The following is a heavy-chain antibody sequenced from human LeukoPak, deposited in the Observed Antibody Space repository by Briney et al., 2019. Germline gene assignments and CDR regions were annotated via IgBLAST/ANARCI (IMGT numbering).Heavy chain of an antibody. CDR1: GITFSSYW. Sequence: GGSLRLSCAGSGITFSSYWMHWVRQAPGKGLVWVSRINSDGRSTNYADSVKGRFTISRDNAKNTLYLQMNSLRTEDTAVYYCARSAYPGNSVIEDWGRGTLVTVSS. J-gene: IGHJ4*02. CDR3: ARSAYPGNSVIED. D-gene: IGHD4-23*01. V-gene: IGHV3-74*01. CDR2: INSDGRST.